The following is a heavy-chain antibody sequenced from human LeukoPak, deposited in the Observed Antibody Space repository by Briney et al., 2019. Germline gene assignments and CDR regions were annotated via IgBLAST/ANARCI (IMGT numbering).Heavy chain of an antibody. CDR1: GFTFSSYS. J-gene: IGHJ6*04. CDR2: ISSSGSTI. Sequence: GGSLRLSCAASGFTFSSYSMNWVRQAPGKGLEWVSYISSSGSTIYYADSVKGRFTISRDNAKNSLYLQMNSLRAEDTAVYYCAELGITVIGGVWGKGTTVTISS. V-gene: IGHV3-48*04. CDR3: AELGITVIGGV. D-gene: IGHD3-10*02.